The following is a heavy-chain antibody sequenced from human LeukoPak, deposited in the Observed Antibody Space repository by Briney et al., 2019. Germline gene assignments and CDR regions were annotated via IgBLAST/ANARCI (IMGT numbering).Heavy chain of an antibody. CDR3: ARDQYFSLDY. J-gene: IGHJ4*02. D-gene: IGHD2/OR15-2a*01. CDR2: ISGSSSTI. V-gene: IGHV3-48*02. Sequence: GGSLRLSCAASGFSFSSYEMNWVRQAPGKGLEWVSYISGSSSTIYYADSVKGRFTISRDNAKNSLYLQMNSLRDEDTAVYYCARDQYFSLDYWGQGTLVTVSS. CDR1: GFSFSSYE.